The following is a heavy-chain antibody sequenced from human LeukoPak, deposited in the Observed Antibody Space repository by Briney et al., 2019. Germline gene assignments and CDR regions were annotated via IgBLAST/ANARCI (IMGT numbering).Heavy chain of an antibody. V-gene: IGHV3-48*01. Sequence: GGSLRLSCAASGFTFSSYEMNWVRQAPGKGLEWVSYISSSSSTIYYADSVKGRFTISRDNAKNSLYLQMNSLRAEDTAVYYCARETNLGFDPWGQGTLVTVSS. D-gene: IGHD1-14*01. CDR3: ARETNLGFDP. CDR1: GFTFSSYE. CDR2: ISSSSSTI. J-gene: IGHJ5*02.